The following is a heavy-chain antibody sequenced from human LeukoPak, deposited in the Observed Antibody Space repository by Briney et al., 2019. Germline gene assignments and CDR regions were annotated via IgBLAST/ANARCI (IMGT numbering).Heavy chain of an antibody. D-gene: IGHD2-2*01. CDR2: IIPIFGTA. CDR1: GGTFSSYA. CDR3: ARGKDIVVVPAATPLDAFDI. V-gene: IGHV1-69*01. J-gene: IGHJ3*02. Sequence: ASVTVSCKASGGTFSSYAISWVRQAPGQGLEWMGGIIPIFGTANYAQKFQGRVTITADESTSTAYMELSSLRSEDTAVYYCARGKDIVVVPAATPLDAFDIWGQGTMVTVSS.